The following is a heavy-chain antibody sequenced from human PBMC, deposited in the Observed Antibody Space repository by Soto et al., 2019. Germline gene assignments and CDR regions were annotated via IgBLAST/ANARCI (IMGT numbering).Heavy chain of an antibody. J-gene: IGHJ6*03. D-gene: IGHD3-3*01. CDR3: AKHLFFGRENYYYMDV. V-gene: IGHV3-23*01. CDR1: GFTFSSYA. Sequence: GGSLRLSCAASGFTFSSYAMSWVRQAPGKGLEWVSAISGSGGSTYYADSVKGRFTISRDNSKNTLYLQMNSLRAEDTAVYYCAKHLFFGRENYYYMDVRGKGTTVTVSS. CDR2: ISGSGGST.